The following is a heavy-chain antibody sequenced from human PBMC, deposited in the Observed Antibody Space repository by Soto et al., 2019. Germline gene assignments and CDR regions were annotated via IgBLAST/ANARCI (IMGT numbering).Heavy chain of an antibody. CDR2: IYFSGSA. CDR3: ARRYSGYGDY. J-gene: IGHJ4*02. Sequence: QVKLQESGPGLVTPSETLSLACTVSGGSITNHYWSWIRQPPGKGLEWVGYIYFSGSANYNPSLKSRVTISVDTSKNQFSLKLSSVTAADTAVYYCARRYSGYGDYWGQGTLVTVSS. CDR1: GGSITNHY. D-gene: IGHD5-12*01. V-gene: IGHV4-59*08.